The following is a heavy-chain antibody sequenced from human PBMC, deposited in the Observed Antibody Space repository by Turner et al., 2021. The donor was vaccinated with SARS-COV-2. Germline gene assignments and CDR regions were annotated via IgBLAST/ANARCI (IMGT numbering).Heavy chain of an antibody. CDR2: INHSGST. CDR3: ARGPYAVTGPFDY. V-gene: IGHV4-34*01. CDR1: GGSFSGYS. Sequence: QVQLQQWGAGLLKPSETLSLTCAVYGGSFSGYSWSWIRQPPGKGLEWIGEINHSGSTNYNPSLKSRVTISVDTSKNQFSLKLSSVAAADTAVYYCARGPYAVTGPFDYWGQGTLVTVSS. J-gene: IGHJ4*02. D-gene: IGHD2-21*02.